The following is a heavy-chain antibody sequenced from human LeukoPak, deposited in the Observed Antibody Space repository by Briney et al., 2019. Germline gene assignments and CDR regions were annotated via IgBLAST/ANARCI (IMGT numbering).Heavy chain of an antibody. J-gene: IGHJ4*02. Sequence: PGGSLRLSCAASGFPFNEYSMNWVRQAPGKGLGWISYIGISSGNTKYADSVKGRFTISGDNAKKSLYLQMNSLRVEDTAVYYCARDHNYAFDNWGQGTLVTVSS. D-gene: IGHD1-1*01. CDR3: ARDHNYAFDN. V-gene: IGHV3-11*06. CDR1: GFPFNEYS. CDR2: IGISSGNT.